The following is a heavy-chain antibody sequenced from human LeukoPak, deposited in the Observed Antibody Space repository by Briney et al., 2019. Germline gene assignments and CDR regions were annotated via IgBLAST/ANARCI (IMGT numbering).Heavy chain of an antibody. CDR3: ARGPYYYDSSGFIDY. CDR2: IWYDGSNK. V-gene: IGHV3-33*08. Sequence: GGSLRLSCAASGFTFHNYAIHWVRHAPGKGLEWVAVIWYDGSNKYYTDSVTSRFTISRDNSKNTLYLQMNSLRAEDTAVYYCARGPYYYDSSGFIDYWGQGTLVTVSS. J-gene: IGHJ4*02. D-gene: IGHD3-22*01. CDR1: GFTFHNYA.